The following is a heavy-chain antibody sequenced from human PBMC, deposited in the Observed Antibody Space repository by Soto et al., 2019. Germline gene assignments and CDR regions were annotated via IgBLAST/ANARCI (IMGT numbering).Heavy chain of an antibody. CDR1: GFTFSSYW. CDR3: AREEEITMIVVASYYFDY. J-gene: IGHJ4*02. D-gene: IGHD3-22*01. V-gene: IGHV3-7*05. CDR2: IKQDGSEK. Sequence: GGSLRLSCAASGFTFSSYWMSWVRQAPGKGLEWVANIKQDGSEKYYVDSVKGRFTISRDNAKNSLYLQMNSLRAEDTAVYYCAREEEITMIVVASYYFDYWGQGTLVTVSS.